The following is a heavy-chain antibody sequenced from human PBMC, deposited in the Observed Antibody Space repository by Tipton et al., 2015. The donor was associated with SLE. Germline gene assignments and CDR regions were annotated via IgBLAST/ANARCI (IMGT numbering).Heavy chain of an antibody. D-gene: IGHD7-27*01. V-gene: IGHV1-8*01. Sequence: QSGAEVKKPGASVKVSCKASGYTFTSYDINWVRQAAGQRLEWMGWMNPSSGKSGSAQKFQGRFTMTRDPSKRTAYMELNNLRSTDTAVYFCAREELGGAFDVWGQGTMVTVSS. CDR1: GYTFTSYD. J-gene: IGHJ3*01. CDR2: MNPSSGKS. CDR3: AREELGGAFDV.